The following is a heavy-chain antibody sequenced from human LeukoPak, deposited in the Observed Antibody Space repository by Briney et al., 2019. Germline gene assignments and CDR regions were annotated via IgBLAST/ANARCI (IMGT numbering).Heavy chain of an antibody. CDR3: ARLELPSYYFDY. V-gene: IGHV5-51*01. CDR1: GYSFTSYG. Sequence: GESLKISCKGSGYSFTSYGIGWVRQMPGQGLEWMGIIYPGDSDTKYSPSFQGQVTISADKSITTVYLQWSSLKASDTALYYCARLELPSYYFDYWGQGTLVTVSS. CDR2: IYPGDSDT. D-gene: IGHD2-15*01. J-gene: IGHJ4*02.